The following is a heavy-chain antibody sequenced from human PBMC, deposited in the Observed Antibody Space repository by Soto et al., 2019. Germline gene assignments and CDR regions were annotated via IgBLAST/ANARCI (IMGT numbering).Heavy chain of an antibody. D-gene: IGHD1-1*01. Sequence: GGSLRLSCALSGFDSSYYWIQLFRQSPGKGLEWVSRIDPDGTTTNYADAVKGRCSVSRDNAKKTIYLQMNSLTADDTALYYCARGPRPSSAGTGAYWGQGTLVTVSS. J-gene: IGHJ1*01. CDR2: IDPDGTTT. V-gene: IGHV3-74*01. CDR1: GFDSSYYW. CDR3: ARGPRPSSAGTGAY.